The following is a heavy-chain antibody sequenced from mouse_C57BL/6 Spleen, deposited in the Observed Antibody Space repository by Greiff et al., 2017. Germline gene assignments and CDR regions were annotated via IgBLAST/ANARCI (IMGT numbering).Heavy chain of an antibody. CDR3: ARRGIYYDYDGYFDV. CDR1: GYTFTDYY. CDR2: INPNNGGT. D-gene: IGHD2-4*01. V-gene: IGHV1-26*01. Sequence: EVQLQQSGPELVKPGASVKISCKASGYTFTDYYMNWVKQSHGKSLEWIGDINPNNGGTSYNQKFKGKATLTVDKSSSTAYMELRSLTSEDSAVYYCARRGIYYDYDGYFDVWGTGTTVTVSS. J-gene: IGHJ1*03.